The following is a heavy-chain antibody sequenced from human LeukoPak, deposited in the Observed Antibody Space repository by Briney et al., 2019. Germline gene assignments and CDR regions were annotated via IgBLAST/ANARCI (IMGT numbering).Heavy chain of an antibody. Sequence: GASVKVSCKASGYTFTSYGISWVRQAPGQGLEWMGWISAYNGNTNYAQKLQGRVTMTTDTSTSTAYMGLRSLRSDDTAVYYCASASSPYYYYGMDVWGQGTTVTVSS. J-gene: IGHJ6*02. D-gene: IGHD2-2*01. CDR2: ISAYNGNT. CDR3: ASASSPYYYYGMDV. V-gene: IGHV1-18*01. CDR1: GYTFTSYG.